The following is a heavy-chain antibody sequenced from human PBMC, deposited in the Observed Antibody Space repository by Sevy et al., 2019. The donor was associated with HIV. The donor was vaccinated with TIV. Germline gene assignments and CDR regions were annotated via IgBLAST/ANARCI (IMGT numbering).Heavy chain of an antibody. CDR1: GGTFSSYA. CDR2: ILPMFGTA. CDR3: VRGPNGSYLLYYFDN. J-gene: IGHJ4*02. Sequence: ASVKVSCKASGGTFSSYAISWVRQAPGQGLEWLGGILPMFGTANYAQKFQGRVIITADESTSTVYMELSSLKSGDTAVYYCVRGPNGSYLLYYFDNWGQGTLVTVSS. D-gene: IGHD3-10*01. V-gene: IGHV1-69*13.